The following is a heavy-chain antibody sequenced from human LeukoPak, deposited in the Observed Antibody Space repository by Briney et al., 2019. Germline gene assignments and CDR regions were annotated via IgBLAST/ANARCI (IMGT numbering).Heavy chain of an antibody. Sequence: GGSLRLSCAASGITFRSYAMSWVRQAPGKGLEWVSAISGSGASTYYADSVKGRFTISRDNSKNTLYLQMNRLRADDTAVYYCAKARSEERGTWFDPWGQGTLVTVSS. V-gene: IGHV3-23*01. CDR2: ISGSGAST. D-gene: IGHD1-26*01. CDR1: GITFRSYA. CDR3: AKARSEERGTWFDP. J-gene: IGHJ5*02.